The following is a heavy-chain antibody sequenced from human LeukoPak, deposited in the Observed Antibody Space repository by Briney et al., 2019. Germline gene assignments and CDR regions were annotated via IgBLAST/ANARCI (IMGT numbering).Heavy chain of an antibody. CDR1: GGSISSGGYY. CDR2: IYHSGST. V-gene: IGHV4-30-2*01. Sequence: PSETLSLTCTVSGGSISSGGYYWSWIRQPPGKGLEWIGYIYHSGSTYYNPSLKSRVTISVDRSKNQFSLKLSSVTAADTAVYYCARLWHQQPNRGIDYWGQGTLVTVSS. CDR3: ARLWHQQPNRGIDY. D-gene: IGHD1-14*01. J-gene: IGHJ4*02.